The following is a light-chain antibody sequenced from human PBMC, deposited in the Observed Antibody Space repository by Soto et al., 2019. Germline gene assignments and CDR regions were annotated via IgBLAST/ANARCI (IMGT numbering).Light chain of an antibody. CDR1: SSNIGAGYD. V-gene: IGLV1-40*01. Sequence: QSVLTQPPSVSGALGQRVTISCTGSSSNIGAGYDVHWYQQLPGTAPKLLIYGNSNRPSGVPDRFSGSKSGTSASLAITGLQAEDEADYYCQSYDSGLSAYVFGTGTKLTVL. CDR2: GNS. J-gene: IGLJ1*01. CDR3: QSYDSGLSAYV.